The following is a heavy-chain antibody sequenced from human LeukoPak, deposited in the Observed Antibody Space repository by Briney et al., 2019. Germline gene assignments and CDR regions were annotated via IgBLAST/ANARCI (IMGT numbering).Heavy chain of an antibody. CDR1: GYTFTSFG. Sequence: ASVKVSCKASGYTFTSFGISWVRQAPGQGLEWMGWITTYNGNTNYAQKVQGRVTMTTDTSTSTAYMELRSLTSDDTAVYYCARRHCSSSSCHYYYYYMDVWGQGTTVTVSS. CDR3: ARRHCSSSSCHYYYYYMDV. D-gene: IGHD2-2*01. CDR2: ITTYNGNT. V-gene: IGHV1-18*01. J-gene: IGHJ6*02.